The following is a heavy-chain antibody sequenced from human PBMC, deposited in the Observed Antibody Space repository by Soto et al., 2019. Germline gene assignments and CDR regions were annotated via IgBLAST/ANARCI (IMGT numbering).Heavy chain of an antibody. V-gene: IGHV3-53*01. Sequence: PGGSLRLSCAASGFTVSSNYMSWVRQAPGKGLEWVSVIYSGGSTYYAESVRGRFTISRDNSKNTLYLQMKSLRAEDTAVYYCARDPPATRHGMDVWGQGATVTVSS. CDR3: ARDPPATRHGMDV. CDR1: GFTVSSNY. CDR2: IYSGGST. J-gene: IGHJ6*02.